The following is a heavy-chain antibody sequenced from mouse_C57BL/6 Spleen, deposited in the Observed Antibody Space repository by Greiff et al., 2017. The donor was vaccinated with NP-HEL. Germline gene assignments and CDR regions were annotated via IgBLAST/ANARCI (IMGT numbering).Heavy chain of an antibody. Sequence: QVQLKQPGAELVKPGASVKLSCKASGYTFTSYWMPWVKQRPGQGLEWIGMIHPNSGSTNYNEKFKSKATLTVDNSSHTAYMPLISLPSASYAVSYCEREEDSRGCGDWGKGNMVTV. CDR3: EREEDSRGCGD. CDR2: IHPNSGST. V-gene: IGHV1-64*01. CDR1: GYTFTSYW. J-gene: IGHJ3*02. D-gene: IGHD3-2*01.